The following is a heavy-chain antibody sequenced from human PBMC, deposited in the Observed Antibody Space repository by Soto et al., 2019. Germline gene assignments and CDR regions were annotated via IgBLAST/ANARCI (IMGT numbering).Heavy chain of an antibody. CDR2: IYYSGST. J-gene: IGHJ5*02. D-gene: IGHD1-26*01. CDR3: ARALSIVGSSTDWFDP. Sequence: PSETLSLTCTVSGGSISSYYWSWIRQPPGKGLEWIGYIYYSGSTNYNPSLKSRVTISVDTSKNQFSLKLSSVTAADTAVYYCARALSIVGSSTDWFDPWGQGTLVTVSS. CDR1: GGSISSYY. V-gene: IGHV4-59*12.